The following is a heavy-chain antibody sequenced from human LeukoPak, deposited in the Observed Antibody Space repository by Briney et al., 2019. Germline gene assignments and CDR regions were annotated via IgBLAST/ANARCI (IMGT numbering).Heavy chain of an antibody. CDR3: ARVSQNEWRGYYMDV. J-gene: IGHJ6*03. V-gene: IGHV3-21*01. D-gene: IGHD3-3*01. CDR1: GFTFSSYS. CDR2: ISSSSSYI. Sequence: GGSLRLSCAASGFTFSSYSMNWVRQAPGKGLEWVSSISSSSSYIYYADSVKGRFTISRDNAKNSLYLQMNSLRAEDTAVYYCARVSQNEWRGYYMDVWGKGTTVTVSS.